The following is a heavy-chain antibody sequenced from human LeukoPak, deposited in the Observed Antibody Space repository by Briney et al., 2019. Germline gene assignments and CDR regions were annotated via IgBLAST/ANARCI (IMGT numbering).Heavy chain of an antibody. Sequence: PSETLCLTCAVSGFSIISGGYSWNWIRPPPGMGLEWIRYIYHTGSTYYNPSLKSRVTISVDRSRDQFFLTLSSVTAADTALYYCARGPRGGSGSFYLNYWGQGSLVTVSS. J-gene: IGHJ4*02. CDR2: IYHTGST. V-gene: IGHV4-30-2*01. CDR3: ARGPRGGSGSFYLNY. D-gene: IGHD3-10*01. CDR1: GFSIISGGYS.